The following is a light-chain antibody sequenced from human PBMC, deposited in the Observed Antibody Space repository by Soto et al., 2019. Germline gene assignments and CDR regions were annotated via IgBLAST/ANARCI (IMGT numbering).Light chain of an antibody. Sequence: DVQMTQSPSTLSASIGDTVTITCRASQTIVTWLAWYQQKPGRPPKLLIYMASILESGVPSRFSGRGSGTEFTLTISGLQPDDLGTYYCQQYNSYPKTFGEVTKLDI. CDR3: QQYNSYPKT. CDR1: QTIVTW. V-gene: IGKV1-5*03. CDR2: MAS. J-gene: IGKJ2*01.